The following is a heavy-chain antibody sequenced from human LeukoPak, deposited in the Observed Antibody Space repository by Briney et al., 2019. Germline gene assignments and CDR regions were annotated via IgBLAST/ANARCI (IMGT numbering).Heavy chain of an antibody. J-gene: IGHJ1*01. Sequence: GGSLRLSCAASGFAFGKYAMNWVRQAPGKGLEWVSLISGVGDDTYYADSVKGRFTISRDNSKNTLYLQMNNLRAEGTAIYYCANKEPRYTSGLPGLGYWGQGTLVTVSS. CDR1: GFAFGKYA. V-gene: IGHV3-23*01. CDR3: ANKEPRYTSGLPGLGY. CDR2: ISGVGDDT. D-gene: IGHD1-1*01.